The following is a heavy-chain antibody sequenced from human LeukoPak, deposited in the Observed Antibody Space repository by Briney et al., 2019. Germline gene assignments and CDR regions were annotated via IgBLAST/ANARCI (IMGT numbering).Heavy chain of an antibody. D-gene: IGHD3-22*01. Sequence: PGGSLRLSCAASGFTFSDYYMSWNRQAPGKGLEWVSYISSSGSTIYYADSVKGRFTISRDDAKNSLYLQMNSLRAEDTAVYYCAASSGSGNYAYYFDYWGQGTLVTVSS. CDR3: AASSGSGNYAYYFDY. CDR2: ISSSGSTI. CDR1: GFTFSDYY. J-gene: IGHJ4*02. V-gene: IGHV3-11*01.